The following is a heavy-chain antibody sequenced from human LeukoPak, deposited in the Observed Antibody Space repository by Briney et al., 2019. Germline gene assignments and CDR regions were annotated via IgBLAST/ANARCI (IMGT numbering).Heavy chain of an antibody. J-gene: IGHJ3*02. D-gene: IGHD3-10*01. CDR1: GFTFSSYW. CDR3: ARDSRYYYDSRNYDNVAFDM. Sequence: GSLRLSCAASGFTFSSYWMHWVRQGPGKGLVWVSRISSDGRTTSYADSVKGRFTISRDNAKNTLYLQMNSLRVEDTAVYYCARDSRYYYDSRNYDNVAFDMWGQGTMVTVSS. V-gene: IGHV3-74*01. CDR2: ISSDGRTT.